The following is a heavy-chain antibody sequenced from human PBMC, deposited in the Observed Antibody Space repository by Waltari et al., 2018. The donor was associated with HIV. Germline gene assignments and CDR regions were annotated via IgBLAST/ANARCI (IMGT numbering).Heavy chain of an antibody. Sequence: EVQLVESGGGLVQPGGTLSPSCSVSGFSIPTYSIYWVRQRPGKGLELISYISGTTNTKYYAESVKGRFTVSRDNAKNSAFLDMSALRDDDTAIYYCARDKLGDSAPVWGQGTTVAVSS. CDR3: ARDKLGDSAPV. CDR2: ISGTTNTK. J-gene: IGHJ6*02. D-gene: IGHD1-26*01. V-gene: IGHV3-48*02. CDR1: GFSIPTYS.